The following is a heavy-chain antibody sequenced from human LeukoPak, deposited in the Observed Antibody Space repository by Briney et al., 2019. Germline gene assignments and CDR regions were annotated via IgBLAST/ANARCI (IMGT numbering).Heavy chain of an antibody. V-gene: IGHV3-30*02. D-gene: IGHD1-26*01. CDR3: AKGDIVGATGDY. CDR1: GFTFSSYG. J-gene: IGHJ4*02. Sequence: GGSLTLSCAASGFTFSSYGMHWVRQAPGKGLEWVAFIRYDGSNKYYADSVKGRFTISRDNSKNTLYLQMNSLRAEDTAVYYCAKGDIVGATGDYWGQGTLVTVSS. CDR2: IRYDGSNK.